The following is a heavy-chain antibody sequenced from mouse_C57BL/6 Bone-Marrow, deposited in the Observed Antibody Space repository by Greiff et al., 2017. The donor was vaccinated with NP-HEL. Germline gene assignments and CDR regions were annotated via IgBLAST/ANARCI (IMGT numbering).Heavy chain of an antibody. V-gene: IGHV1-54*01. D-gene: IGHD1-1*01. Sequence: QVQLQQSGAELVRPGTSVKVSCKASGYAFTNYLIEWVKQRPGQGLEWIGVINPGSGGTNYNEKFKGKATLTADKSSSTAYMQLIILTSEDSAVYFCARAVIYYYGSIDYWGQGTTLTVSS. CDR1: GYAFTNYL. CDR3: ARAVIYYYGSIDY. J-gene: IGHJ2*01. CDR2: INPGSGGT.